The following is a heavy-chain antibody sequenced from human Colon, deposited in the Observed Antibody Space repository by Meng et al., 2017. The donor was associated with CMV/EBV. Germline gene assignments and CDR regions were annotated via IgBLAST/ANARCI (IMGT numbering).Heavy chain of an antibody. CDR1: GESMRSHY. CDR2: VYYSGSA. J-gene: IGHJ4*02. Sequence: SETLSLTCSVSGESMRSHYWSWIRQPPGKGLEWMGHVYYSGSATYSTSLRSRVSILLDMSKNQFSLKLRSVSAADTAMYFCARGLGHASNNSHDYWGQGTLVTVSS. D-gene: IGHD1-1*01. V-gene: IGHV4-59*11. CDR3: ARGLGHASNNSHDY.